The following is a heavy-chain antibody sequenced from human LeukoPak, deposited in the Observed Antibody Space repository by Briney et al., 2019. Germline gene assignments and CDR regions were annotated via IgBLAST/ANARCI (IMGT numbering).Heavy chain of an antibody. D-gene: IGHD3-22*01. CDR1: GFTFSSYG. CDR2: ISYDGSNK. CDR3: AKAQYYYDSSAPGD. J-gene: IGHJ4*02. Sequence: QPGGSLRLSCAASGFTFSSYGMHWVRQAPGKGLEWVAVISYDGSNKYYADSVKGRFTISRDNSKNTLYLQMNSLRAEDTAVYYCAKAQYYYDSSAPGDWGQGTLVTVSS. V-gene: IGHV3-30*18.